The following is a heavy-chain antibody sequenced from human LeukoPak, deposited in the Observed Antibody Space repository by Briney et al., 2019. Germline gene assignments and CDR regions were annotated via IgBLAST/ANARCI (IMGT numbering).Heavy chain of an antibody. CDR3: AKSMVRGVMGLDY. CDR2: ITGSSSTI. D-gene: IGHD3-10*01. CDR1: GFTFSSFS. J-gene: IGHJ4*02. Sequence: GGSLRLSCAASGFTFSSFSMNWVRQAPGKGLEWVSFITGSSSTIYYADSVKGRFTISRDNSKNTLYLQMNSLRAEDTAVYYCAKSMVRGVMGLDYWGQGTLVTVSS. V-gene: IGHV3-48*01.